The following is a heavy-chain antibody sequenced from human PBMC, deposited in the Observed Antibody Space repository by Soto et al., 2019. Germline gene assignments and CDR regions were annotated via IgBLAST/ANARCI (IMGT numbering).Heavy chain of an antibody. CDR2: IFYTGST. CDR1: GDSISSGDHS. D-gene: IGHD3-10*02. V-gene: IGHV4-30-4*01. J-gene: IGHJ5*02. CDR3: ARGSGSFVRGLLDP. Sequence: QVQLQESGPGLVKASQTLSLTCTVSGDSISSGDHSWSWIRQAPGKGLEWIGYIFYTGSTHSSPYLRNRVSISVDPSNNRFFLNLRSVTAADTAVYYCARGSGSFVRGLLDPWGQGTLVTVSS.